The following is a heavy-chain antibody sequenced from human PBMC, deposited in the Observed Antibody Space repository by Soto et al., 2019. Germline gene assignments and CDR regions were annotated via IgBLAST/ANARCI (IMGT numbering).Heavy chain of an antibody. J-gene: IGHJ4*02. CDR3: AKVPYGSSTSCDDYFDY. CDR2: ISWNSGSI. CDR1: GFTFDDYA. V-gene: IGHV3-9*01. D-gene: IGHD2-2*01. Sequence: EVQLVESGGGLVQPGRSLRLSCAASGFTFDDYAMHWVRQAPGKGLEWVSGISWNSGSIGYADSVKGRFTISRDNAKNSLYLQMNSLRAEDTALYYCAKVPYGSSTSCDDYFDYWGQGTLVTVSS.